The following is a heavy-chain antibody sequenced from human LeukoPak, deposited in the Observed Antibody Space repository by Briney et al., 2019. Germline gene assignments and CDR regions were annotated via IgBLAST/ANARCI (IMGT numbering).Heavy chain of an antibody. V-gene: IGHV3-30*03. Sequence: GGSLRLSCAASGFTFSSYGMHWVRQAPGKGLEWVAVISYDGSNKYYADSVKGRFTISRDNSKNTLYLQMNSLRAEDTAVYYCACPLGIDAFDIWGQGTMVTVSS. D-gene: IGHD1-26*01. CDR3: ACPLGIDAFDI. CDR1: GFTFSSYG. J-gene: IGHJ3*02. CDR2: ISYDGSNK.